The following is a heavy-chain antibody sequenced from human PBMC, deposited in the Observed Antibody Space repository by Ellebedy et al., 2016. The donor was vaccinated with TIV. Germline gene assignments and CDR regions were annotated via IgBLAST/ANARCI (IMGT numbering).Heavy chain of an antibody. CDR1: GFTVRSNY. J-gene: IGHJ4*02. CDR2: ITTSSNTM. V-gene: IGHV3-48*02. Sequence: PGGSLRLSCAASGFTVRSNYMRWIRQAPGKGLEWVSYITTSSNTMYYADSVQGRFTISRDNAKKSLYLQMNSLRDEDTAVYYCTTTVTTPDYWGQGTLVTVSS. D-gene: IGHD4-17*01. CDR3: TTTVTTPDY.